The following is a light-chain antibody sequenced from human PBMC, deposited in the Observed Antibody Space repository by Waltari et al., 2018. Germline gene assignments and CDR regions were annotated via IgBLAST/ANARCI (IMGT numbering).Light chain of an antibody. J-gene: IGKJ1*01. CDR2: GAS. CDR3: QHYVRLPAT. CDR1: QSVRGY. Sequence: EIVLTQSSRTLSLSAGERATLSCRDSQSVRGYLAWYQQKAGQAPRLLIYGASSRATCIPDRFSGSWSGTDFSLTISRLEPEDFAVYYCQHYVRLPATVGQGTKVEI. V-gene: IGKV3-20*01.